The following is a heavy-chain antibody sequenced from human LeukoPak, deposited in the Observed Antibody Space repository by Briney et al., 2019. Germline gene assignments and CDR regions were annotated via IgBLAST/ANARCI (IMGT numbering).Heavy chain of an antibody. CDR3: ARDTNDAFDI. Sequence: SETLSLTCTVSGGSISSYYWSWIRRPPGKGLELIGYIYYSGSTNYNPSLKSRVTISVDTSKNQFSLKLSSVTAADTAVYYCARDTNDAFDIWGQGTMVTVSS. D-gene: IGHD1-1*01. V-gene: IGHV4-59*01. CDR2: IYYSGST. J-gene: IGHJ3*02. CDR1: GGSISSYY.